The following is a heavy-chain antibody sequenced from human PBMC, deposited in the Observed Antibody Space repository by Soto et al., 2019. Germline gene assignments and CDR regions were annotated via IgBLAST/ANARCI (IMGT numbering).Heavy chain of an antibody. CDR1: GDTFSFYT. Sequence: QVQLVQSGAELKKPGSSVKVSCKASGDTFSFYTINWVRQAPGLGLEWMGRVNPILSMSNYAQKFQGGVTMTADKSTSTAYMGLRSLRSEDTAFYYCATSYGSGYRAFDYWGQGALVTVSS. V-gene: IGHV1-69*02. J-gene: IGHJ4*02. CDR2: VNPILSMS. CDR3: ATSYGSGYRAFDY. D-gene: IGHD3-10*01.